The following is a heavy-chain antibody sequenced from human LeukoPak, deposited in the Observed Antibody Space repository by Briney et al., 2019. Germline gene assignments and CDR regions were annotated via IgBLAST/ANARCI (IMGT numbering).Heavy chain of an antibody. J-gene: IGHJ4*02. D-gene: IGHD2-15*01. CDR3: ARGTHVVVVAAIYYFDY. CDR1: GGSFSGYY. CDR2: INHSGST. Sequence: SETLSLTCAVYGGSFSGYYWSWIRQPPGKGLEWIGEINHSGSTNYNPSLKSRVTISVDTSKNQFSLKLSSVTATDTAVYYCARGTHVVVVAAIYYFDYRGQGTLVTVPS. V-gene: IGHV4-34*01.